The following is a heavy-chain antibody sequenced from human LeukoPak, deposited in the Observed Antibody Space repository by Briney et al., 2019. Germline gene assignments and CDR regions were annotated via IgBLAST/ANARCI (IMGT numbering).Heavy chain of an antibody. CDR1: GVSIDSYH. CDR2: FYYTGST. Sequence: SEALSLTCRVSGVSIDSYHWSWIWQPPGKGLGWIGYFYYTGSTNSSPSFEGRVTISEDTSKNQISLRLTSVTAADTAVYYCAGRTAATTRPFDYWGQGTLVTVSS. CDR3: AGRTAATTRPFDY. D-gene: IGHD2-21*02. V-gene: IGHV4-59*01. J-gene: IGHJ4*02.